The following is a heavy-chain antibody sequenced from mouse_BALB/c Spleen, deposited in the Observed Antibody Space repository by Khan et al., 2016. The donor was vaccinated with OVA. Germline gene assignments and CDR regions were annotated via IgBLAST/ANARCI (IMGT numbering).Heavy chain of an antibody. D-gene: IGHD2-3*01. J-gene: IGHJ3*01. CDR1: GYAFTTYN. V-gene: IGHV1S135*01. CDR2: IDPYNGGT. Sequence: VQLQQSGPELVRPGASVKVSCKASGYAFTTYNIYLVKQSHGKSLEWIGYIDPYNGGTNYNQNFKDKATLTVDKSSSAAYMHLDSLTSEDSAVYCCARSSDGYYPLADWGQGTLVTVSA. CDR3: ARSSDGYYPLAD.